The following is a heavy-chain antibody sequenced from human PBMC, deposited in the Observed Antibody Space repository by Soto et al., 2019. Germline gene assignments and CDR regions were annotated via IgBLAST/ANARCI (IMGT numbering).Heavy chain of an antibody. J-gene: IGHJ3*02. CDR2: ISGSGGST. CDR3: ASTNLVASVAFDI. Sequence: EVQLLESGGGLVQPGGSLRLSCAASGSTFSSYAMSWVRQAPGKGREWVSAISGSGGSTYYADSVKGRFTISRDNSKNTLYLQMNSLRAEDTAVYYCASTNLVASVAFDIWGQGTMVTVSS. V-gene: IGHV3-23*01. D-gene: IGHD2-21*01. CDR1: GSTFSSYA.